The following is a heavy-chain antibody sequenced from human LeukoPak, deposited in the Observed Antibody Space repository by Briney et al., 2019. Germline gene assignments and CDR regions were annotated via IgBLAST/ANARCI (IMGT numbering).Heavy chain of an antibody. Sequence: HTGGSLRLSCAASGFTFSSYAMSWVRQAPGKGLEWVSAISGNGGSTYYADSVKGRFTISRDNSKNTLYLQMNSLRAEDTAVYYCAKGGCSSTSCYPPGYYYGMDVWGQGTTVTVSS. CDR1: GFTFSSYA. D-gene: IGHD2-2*01. CDR3: AKGGCSSTSCYPPGYYYGMDV. CDR2: ISGNGGST. V-gene: IGHV3-23*01. J-gene: IGHJ6*02.